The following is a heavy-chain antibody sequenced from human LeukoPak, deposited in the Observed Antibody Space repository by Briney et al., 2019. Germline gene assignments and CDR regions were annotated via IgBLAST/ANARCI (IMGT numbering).Heavy chain of an antibody. Sequence: RGSLRLSCAASGFTFSSYWMSWVRQAPGKGLEWVANIKQDGSEKYYVDSVKGRFTISRDNAKNSLYLQMNSLRAEDTAAYYCASYYDSSGYYYSSLAIDYWGQGTLVTVSS. CDR2: IKQDGSEK. D-gene: IGHD3-22*01. J-gene: IGHJ4*02. CDR3: ASYYDSSGYYYSSLAIDY. CDR1: GFTFSSYW. V-gene: IGHV3-7*01.